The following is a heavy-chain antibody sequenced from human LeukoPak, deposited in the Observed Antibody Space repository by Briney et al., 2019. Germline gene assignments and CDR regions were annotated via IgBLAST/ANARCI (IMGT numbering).Heavy chain of an antibody. Sequence: AGGSLRLSCAASGFTFSGFWMSWVRQAPGKGLEWVANIKVDGSEKNYVDSVRGRFTISRDNAKNSLYLQMNSLRAEDTAAYYCTRNGRSLDYWGQGTLVTVSS. CDR2: IKVDGSEK. J-gene: IGHJ4*02. CDR1: GFTFSGFW. V-gene: IGHV3-7*01. D-gene: IGHD2-15*01. CDR3: TRNGRSLDY.